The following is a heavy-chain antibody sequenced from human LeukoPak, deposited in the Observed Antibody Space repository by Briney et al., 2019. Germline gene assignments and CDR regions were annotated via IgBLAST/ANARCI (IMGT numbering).Heavy chain of an antibody. CDR1: GYNFNSYG. CDR2: ISAYNGNT. J-gene: IGHJ4*02. V-gene: IGHV1-18*01. Sequence: ASVKVSCKASGYNFNSYGISWVRQAPGQGLERMGWISAYNGNTNYAQKFQGRVTMTTDTSTSTAYMELRSLRSDGTAVYYCARSMAARLAFDYWGQGTLVTVSS. CDR3: ARSMAARLAFDY. D-gene: IGHD6-6*01.